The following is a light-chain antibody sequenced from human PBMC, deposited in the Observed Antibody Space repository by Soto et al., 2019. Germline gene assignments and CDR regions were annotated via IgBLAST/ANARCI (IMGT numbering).Light chain of an antibody. CDR3: SSYTTSSTVI. CDR2: AVS. V-gene: IGLV2-14*03. CDR1: SSDVGDHKY. J-gene: IGLJ2*01. Sequence: QSALTQPDSVSGSPGQSITISCTGTSSDVGDHKYVSWYQQQPGKAPKLMIYAVSNRPSGVSNRFSGSKSGNTASLTISGLQAEDEADYYCSSYTTSSTVIFGGGTKVTVL.